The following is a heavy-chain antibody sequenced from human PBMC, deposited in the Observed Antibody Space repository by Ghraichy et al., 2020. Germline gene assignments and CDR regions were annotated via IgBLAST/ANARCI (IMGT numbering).Heavy chain of an antibody. CDR2: IYYSGST. D-gene: IGHD3-3*01. V-gene: IGHV4-59*01. CDR1: GGSISSYY. CDR3: ARSYYDFWSGQIRGWFDP. J-gene: IGHJ5*02. Sequence: SETLSLTCTVSGGSISSYYWSWIRQPPGKGLEWIWYIYYSGSTNYNPSLKSRVTISVDTSKNQFSLKLSSVTAADTAVYYCARSYYDFWSGQIRGWFDPWGKGTLVTVSS.